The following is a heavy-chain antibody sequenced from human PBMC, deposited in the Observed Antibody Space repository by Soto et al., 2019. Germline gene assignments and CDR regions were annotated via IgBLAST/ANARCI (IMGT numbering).Heavy chain of an antibody. J-gene: IGHJ4*02. CDR1: GGTFSSYA. V-gene: IGHV1-69*06. CDR3: ARDQLRAYSSSWRYYFDY. D-gene: IGHD6-13*01. Sequence: SVKVSCKASGGTFSSYAISWVRQAPGQGLEWMGGIIPIFGTANYAQKFQGRDTITADKSTSTAYMELSSLRSEDTAVYYCARDQLRAYSSSWRYYFDYWGQGTLVTVSS. CDR2: IIPIFGTA.